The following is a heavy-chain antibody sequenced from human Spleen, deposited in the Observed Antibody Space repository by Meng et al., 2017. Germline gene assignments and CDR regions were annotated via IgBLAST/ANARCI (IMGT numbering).Heavy chain of an antibody. CDR1: GGSFSDYY. Sequence: QVQRQQWGAGLLKPSETLSLTCVVSGGSFSDYYWSWTRQPPGKGLEWIGEINHSGSTNYNPSLKSRVTISVDTSKNQFSLKLSSVTAADTAVYYCARSIAAVPFDYWGQGTLVTVSS. CDR3: ARSIAAVPFDY. V-gene: IGHV4-34*01. J-gene: IGHJ4*02. CDR2: INHSGST. D-gene: IGHD6-13*01.